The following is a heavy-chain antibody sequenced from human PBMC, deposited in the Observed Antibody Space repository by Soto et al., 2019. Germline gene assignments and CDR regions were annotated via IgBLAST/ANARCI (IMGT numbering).Heavy chain of an antibody. CDR1: GGSISSYY. J-gene: IGHJ5*02. CDR3: ARAFWEQLVLGNWFAP. CDR2: IYYSGST. V-gene: IGHV4-59*01. Sequence: PSETLSLTCTVSGGSISSYYWSWIRQPPGKGLEWIGYIYYSGSTNYNPSLKSRVTISVDTSKNQFSLKLSSVTAADTAVYYCARAFWEQLVLGNWFAPRGKGTLVIVSA. D-gene: IGHD6-6*01.